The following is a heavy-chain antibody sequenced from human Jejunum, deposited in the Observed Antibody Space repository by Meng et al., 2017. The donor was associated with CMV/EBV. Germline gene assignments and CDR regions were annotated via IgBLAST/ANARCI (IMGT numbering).Heavy chain of an antibody. CDR3: ASGTGNYNVLGIWFDP. V-gene: IGHV4-30-4*01. J-gene: IGHJ5*02. Sequence: VSITTGGYYWSWIRQPPGRGLEWVAYISYRGRTFYNPSLQSRVVISLDTSKNQFSLRVNSVTAADTAVYYCASGTGNYNVLGIWFDPWGQGSLVTVSS. CDR1: VSITTGGYY. CDR2: ISYRGRT. D-gene: IGHD3-10*01.